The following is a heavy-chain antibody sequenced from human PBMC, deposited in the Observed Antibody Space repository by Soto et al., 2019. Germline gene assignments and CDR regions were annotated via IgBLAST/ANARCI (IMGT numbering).Heavy chain of an antibody. V-gene: IGHV1-18*01. D-gene: IGHD6-13*01. CDR1: GYTFINYG. CDR3: ARAPGGPGIAEY. Sequence: ASVKVSCKASGYTFINYGISWVRQAPGQGLEWMGWLNTYNGNTNYAQKLQGRVTMTTDTSTSTAYMELRSLRSEDTAVYYCARAPGGPGIAEYWGQGTLVTVSS. CDR2: LNTYNGNT. J-gene: IGHJ4*02.